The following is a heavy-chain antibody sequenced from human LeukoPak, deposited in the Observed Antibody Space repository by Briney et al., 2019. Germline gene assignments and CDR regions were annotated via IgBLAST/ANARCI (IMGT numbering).Heavy chain of an antibody. CDR3: AKDISRITMIVVGAFDI. CDR1: GFTFDDYA. V-gene: IGHV3-9*01. CDR2: ISWNSGSI. Sequence: PGRSLRLSCAASGFTFDDYAMHWVRQAPGKGLEWVSGISWNSGSIGYADSVKGRFTISRDNAKNSLYLQMNSLRAEDTALYYCAKDISRITMIVVGAFDIWGQGTVVTVSS. D-gene: IGHD3-22*01. J-gene: IGHJ3*02.